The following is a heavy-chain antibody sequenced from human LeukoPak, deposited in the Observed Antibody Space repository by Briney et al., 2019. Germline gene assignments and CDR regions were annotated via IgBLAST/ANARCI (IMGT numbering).Heavy chain of an antibody. CDR3: ARVKPPYVNDY. CDR2: INHSGST. V-gene: IGHV4-34*01. CDR1: GGSFGGYY. Sequence: PSETLSLTCAVYGGSFGGYYWSWIRQPPGKGLEWIGEINHSGSTNYNPSLKSRVTISVDTSKNQFSLKLSSVTAADTAVYYCARVKPPYVNDYWGQGTLVTVSS. J-gene: IGHJ4*02. D-gene: IGHD3-16*01.